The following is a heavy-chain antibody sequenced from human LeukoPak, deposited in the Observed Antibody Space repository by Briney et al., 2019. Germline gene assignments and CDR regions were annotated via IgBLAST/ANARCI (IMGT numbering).Heavy chain of an antibody. D-gene: IGHD4-17*01. CDR2: IYHSGST. CDR3: ASATTKVTLDY. V-gene: IGHV4-39*07. J-gene: IGHJ4*02. CDR1: GGSISSSSYY. Sequence: SETLSLTCTVSGGSISSSSYYWGWIRQPPGKGLEWIGSIYHSGSTYYNPSLKSRVTISVDTSKNQFSLKLSSVTAADTAVYYCASATTKVTLDYWGRGTLVTVS.